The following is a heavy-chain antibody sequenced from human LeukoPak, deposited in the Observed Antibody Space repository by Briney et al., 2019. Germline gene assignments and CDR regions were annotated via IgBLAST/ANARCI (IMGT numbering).Heavy chain of an antibody. CDR2: ISYDGSNK. D-gene: IGHD6-13*01. Sequence: GRSLRLSCAASGFTFSSYAMHWVRQAPGKGLEWVAVISYDGSNKYYADSVKGRFTISRDNSKNTLYLQMSSLSAEDTAVYYCARETFIAAVGSHACDIWGQGTMVTVSP. CDR3: ARETFIAAVGSHACDI. V-gene: IGHV3-30-3*01. CDR1: GFTFSSYA. J-gene: IGHJ3*02.